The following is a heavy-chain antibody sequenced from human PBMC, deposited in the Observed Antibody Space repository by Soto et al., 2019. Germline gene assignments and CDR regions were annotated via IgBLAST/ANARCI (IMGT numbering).Heavy chain of an antibody. CDR3: VRGYCSGGRCSRPY. J-gene: IGHJ4*02. V-gene: IGHV3-7*01. Sequence: PGGSLRLSCAASGFTFSGYYMYWVRQAPGKGLEGVAKIKPDGSEKFYVDSMKGRFTISRDNAKNSLYLQVTSLRVEDTAVYYCVRGYCSGGRCSRPYWGQGTLVTVSS. D-gene: IGHD2-15*01. CDR1: GFTFSGYY. CDR2: IKPDGSEK.